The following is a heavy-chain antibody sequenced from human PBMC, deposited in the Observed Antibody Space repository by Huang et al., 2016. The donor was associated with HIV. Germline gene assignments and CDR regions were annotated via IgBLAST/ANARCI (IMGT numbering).Heavy chain of an antibody. CDR1: GFAFSSYG. D-gene: IGHD6-19*01. CDR2: IGSASSYI. V-gene: IGHV3-21*02. CDR3: ACKQWLVGGLNH. J-gene: IGHJ5*02. Sequence: EVELVESGGGLVKPGGSLRLSCAASGFAFSSYGMNWVRQAPGKRVGVVAFIGSASSYIYDTDSGKGRVTISGDNAEGANELQLDSLRAGDTAVYYCACKQWLVGGLNHWGQGTLVVVSS.